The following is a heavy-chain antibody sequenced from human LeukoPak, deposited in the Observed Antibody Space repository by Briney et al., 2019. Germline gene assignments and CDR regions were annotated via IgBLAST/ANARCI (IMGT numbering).Heavy chain of an antibody. V-gene: IGHV3-30*02. J-gene: IGHJ3*02. CDR1: GFTFSSYG. D-gene: IGHD3-3*01. CDR2: IRYDGSNK. Sequence: PGGSLRLSCAASGFTFSSYGMHWVRQAPGKGLEWVAFIRYDGSNKYYADSVKGRLTISRDNSKNTLYLQMNSLRAEDTAVYYCAKMRPLRFLEWLLGAFDIWGQGTMVTVSS. CDR3: AKMRPLRFLEWLLGAFDI.